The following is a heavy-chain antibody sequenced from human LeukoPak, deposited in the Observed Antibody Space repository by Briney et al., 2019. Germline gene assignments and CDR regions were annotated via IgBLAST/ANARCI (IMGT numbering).Heavy chain of an antibody. J-gene: IGHJ4*02. CDR1: GFTFSSYS. D-gene: IGHD4-17*01. Sequence: GGSLRLSCAASGFTFSSYSMNWVRQAPGKGLEWVSSISSSSSYIYYADSVKGRFTISRDNSKNTLYLQMNSLRAEDTAVYYCASSHDYGDLTFDYWGQGTLVTVSS. CDR2: ISSSSSYI. CDR3: ASSHDYGDLTFDY. V-gene: IGHV3-21*04.